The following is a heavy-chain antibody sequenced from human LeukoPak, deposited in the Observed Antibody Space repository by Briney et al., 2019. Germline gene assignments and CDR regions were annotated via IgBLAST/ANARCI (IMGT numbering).Heavy chain of an antibody. J-gene: IGHJ4*02. Sequence: PGGSLRLSCAASGFTFSSYSMNWVRQAPGKGLEWVSSISSSSSYIYYADSVKGRFTISRDNAKNSLYLQMNSLRAEDTAVYYCARSPEEERYCSSTSCFHFDYWGQGTLVTVSS. CDR1: GFTFSSYS. D-gene: IGHD2-2*01. CDR3: ARSPEEERYCSSTSCFHFDY. CDR2: ISSSSSYI. V-gene: IGHV3-21*01.